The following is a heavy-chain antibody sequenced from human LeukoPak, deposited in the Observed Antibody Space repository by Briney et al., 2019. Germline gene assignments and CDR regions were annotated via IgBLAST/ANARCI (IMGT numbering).Heavy chain of an antibody. Sequence: EASVKVSCKASGYAFDSHGISWVRQVPGQGLEGMGWISVYKTNATYAEKFQDRVTMTTDTSTSTAYMELRRLTSDDTAVYYCARDEGKWFGESYYYYYGMDVWGQGTTVSVSS. J-gene: IGHJ6*02. CDR2: ISVYKTNA. D-gene: IGHD3-10*01. V-gene: IGHV1-18*04. CDR1: GYAFDSHG. CDR3: ARDEGKWFGESYYYYYGMDV.